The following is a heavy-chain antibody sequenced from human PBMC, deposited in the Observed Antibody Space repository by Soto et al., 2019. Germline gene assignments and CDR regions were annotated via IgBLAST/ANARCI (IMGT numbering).Heavy chain of an antibody. CDR2: IYYSGST. CDR1: GGSISSGDYY. V-gene: IGHV4-30-4*01. Sequence: QEQLQESGPGLVKPSQTLSLTCTVSGGSISSGDYYWSWIRQPPGKGLEWIGYIYYSGSTYYNPSLKSRVTISVDTSKNQFSLKLSSVTAADTAVYYCARAVRCSGGSCYSPYYFDYWGQGTLVTVSS. D-gene: IGHD2-15*01. J-gene: IGHJ4*02. CDR3: ARAVRCSGGSCYSPYYFDY.